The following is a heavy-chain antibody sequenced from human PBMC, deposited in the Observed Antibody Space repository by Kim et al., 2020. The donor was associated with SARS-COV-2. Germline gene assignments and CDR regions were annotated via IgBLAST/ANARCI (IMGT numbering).Heavy chain of an antibody. V-gene: IGHV4-59*01. J-gene: IGHJ6*02. Sequence: SLKSRVTISVDASKNQFSLKLSSVTAADTAVYYCARDTGDGYSGYYGMDVWGQGTTVTVSS. D-gene: IGHD5-12*01. CDR3: ARDTGDGYSGYYGMDV.